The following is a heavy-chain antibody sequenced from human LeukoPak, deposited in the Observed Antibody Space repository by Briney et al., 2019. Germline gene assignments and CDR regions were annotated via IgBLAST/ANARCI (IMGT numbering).Heavy chain of an antibody. CDR2: IKGKTDGGTT. D-gene: IGHD3-9*01. CDR3: TTALTHNFDY. V-gene: IGHV3-15*01. Sequence: GGSLRLSCTASGFTFTSAWMTWVRQAPGKGLEWVGRIKGKTDGGTTEFAAPVKGRFTISRDDSKNTLFLRMNSLKTEDTAVYYCTTALTHNFDYWGQGTLVTVSS. CDR1: GFTFTSAW. J-gene: IGHJ4*02.